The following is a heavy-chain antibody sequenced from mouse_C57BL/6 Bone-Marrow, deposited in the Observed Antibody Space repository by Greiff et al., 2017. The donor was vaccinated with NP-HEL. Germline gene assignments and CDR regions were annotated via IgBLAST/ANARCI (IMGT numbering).Heavy chain of an antibody. J-gene: IGHJ4*01. CDR2: IYPRSGNT. D-gene: IGHD1-1*02. CDR1: GYTFTSYG. V-gene: IGHV1-81*01. CDR3: ARRGYGAMDY. Sequence: VQLQQSGAELARPGASVKLSCKASGYTFTSYGISWVKQRPGQGLEWIGKIYPRSGNTYYNEKFKGKATLTADKSSSTAYMELRSLTSEDSAVYFCARRGYGAMDYWGQGTSVTVSS.